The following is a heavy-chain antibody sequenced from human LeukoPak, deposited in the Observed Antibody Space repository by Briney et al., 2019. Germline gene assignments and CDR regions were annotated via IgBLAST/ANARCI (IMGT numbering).Heavy chain of an antibody. Sequence: SETLSLTCTVSGGSISSSSYYWGWIRQPPGKGLEWIGSIYYSGSTYYNPSLKSRVTISVDTSKNQFSLKLSSVTAADTVVYYCARVGGYGGNQYYFDYWGQGTLVTVSS. CDR1: GGSISSSSYY. J-gene: IGHJ4*02. D-gene: IGHD4-23*01. V-gene: IGHV4-39*07. CDR3: ARVGGYGGNQYYFDY. CDR2: IYYSGST.